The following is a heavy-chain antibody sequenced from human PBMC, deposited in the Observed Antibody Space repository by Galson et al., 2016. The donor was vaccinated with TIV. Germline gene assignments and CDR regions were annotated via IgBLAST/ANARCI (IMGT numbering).Heavy chain of an antibody. CDR2: MYPADSDI. J-gene: IGHJ4*02. CDR3: ARAPGYSGYSYGYFDS. V-gene: IGHV5-51*03. D-gene: IGHD5-18*01. Sequence: QSGAEVKKPGESLKISCQVSRYSFTSNWIAWVRQMPGKGLEWMGIMYPADSDIRYSPSFQGQVTMSADESISTAYLQWSSLKASDRAIYFCARAPGYSGYSYGYFDSWGQGTRVTVSS. CDR1: RYSFTSNW.